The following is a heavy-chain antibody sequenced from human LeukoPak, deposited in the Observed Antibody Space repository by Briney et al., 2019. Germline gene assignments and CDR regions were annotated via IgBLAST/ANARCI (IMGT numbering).Heavy chain of an antibody. D-gene: IGHD5-24*01. J-gene: IGHJ4*02. CDR1: GFTFSSYA. CDR3: ARDRLGVEMSTINRFDY. CDR2: ISTGSSYI. Sequence: GRSLRLSCAASGFTFSSYAMHWVRQASGKGLEWVSSISTGSSYIYYANSVKGRFTISRDNAKNSLYLQMNSLRAEDTAVYYCARDRLGVEMSTINRFDYWGQGTLVAVSS. V-gene: IGHV3-21*01.